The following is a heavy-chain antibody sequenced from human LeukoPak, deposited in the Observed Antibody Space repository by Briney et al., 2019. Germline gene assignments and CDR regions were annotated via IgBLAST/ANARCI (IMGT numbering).Heavy chain of an antibody. D-gene: IGHD2-2*02. Sequence: SVKVSCKASGGTFSSYAISWVRQAPGQGLEWMGRIIPILGIANYAQKFQGRVTITADKSTSTAYMELSSLRSEDTAVYYCARDFLGYCSSTSCYTSEYFDYWGQGTLVTVSS. CDR3: ARDFLGYCSSTSCYTSEYFDY. J-gene: IGHJ4*02. CDR2: IIPILGIA. CDR1: GGTFSSYA. V-gene: IGHV1-69*04.